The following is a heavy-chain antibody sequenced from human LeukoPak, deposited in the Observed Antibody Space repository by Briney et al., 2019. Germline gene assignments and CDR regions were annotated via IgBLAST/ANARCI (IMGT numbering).Heavy chain of an antibody. D-gene: IGHD6-19*01. CDR1: GFTFSSYA. J-gene: IGHJ4*02. CDR2: ISSSGSTI. CDR3: AKGASSGWYWGY. Sequence: GGSLRLSCAASGFTFSSYAMNWVRQAPGKGLEWVSYISSSGSTIYYADSVKGRYTISRDNANNSLYLQMNSLRAEDTAVYYCAKGASSGWYWGYWGQGTLVTVSS. V-gene: IGHV3-48*03.